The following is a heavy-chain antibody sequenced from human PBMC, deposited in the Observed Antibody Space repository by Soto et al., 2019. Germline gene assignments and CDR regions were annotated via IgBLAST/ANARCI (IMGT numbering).Heavy chain of an antibody. Sequence: QVQLVESGGGLVKPGGSLRLSCAAAGFRFSDHYMTWIRQAPGKGLEWVSYISSGSSTIYYAHSVKGRFTISRDNPKNPLYPQKNSLKARDRAVYYCAQSSRALAASFPYYFDYWGHGTLVTVSS. V-gene: IGHV3-11*01. J-gene: IGHJ4*01. D-gene: IGHD6-19*01. CDR1: GFRFSDHY. CDR3: AQSSRALAASFPYYFDY. CDR2: ISSGSSTI.